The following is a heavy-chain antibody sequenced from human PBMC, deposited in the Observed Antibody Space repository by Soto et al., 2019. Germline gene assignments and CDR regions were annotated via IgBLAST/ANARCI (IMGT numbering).Heavy chain of an antibody. V-gene: IGHV1-69*01. D-gene: IGHD3-16*01. CDR1: GGPFGNSA. CDR2: IIPVFDKA. J-gene: IGHJ3*01. CDR3: ARLRRDWGDAFDL. Sequence: QVQLVQSGADVKKPGSSVRVSCKTSGGPFGNSAISWVRQAPAQRLEWIGEIIPVFDKANYAQNFQGRLTITADVSTATVFMQLSSLRSEDTAVYFCARLRRDWGDAFDLWGQGTLVTVSS.